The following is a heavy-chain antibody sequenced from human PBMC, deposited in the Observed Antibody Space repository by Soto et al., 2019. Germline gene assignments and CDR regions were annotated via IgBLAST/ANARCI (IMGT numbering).Heavy chain of an antibody. CDR1: GFTFSNYG. CDR2: IWPDGNNK. CDR3: ARAGIVATTQLGWFDP. V-gene: IGHV3-33*01. D-gene: IGHD1-26*01. J-gene: IGHJ5*02. Sequence: QVQLVESGGGVVQPGRSLRLSCAASGFTFSNYGIHWVRQAPGKGPEWVAVIWPDGNNKYYPDSVKGRFTISRDNSKNTLYLQMNSLRAEDTAVYYCARAGIVATTQLGWFDPWGQGTLVTVSS.